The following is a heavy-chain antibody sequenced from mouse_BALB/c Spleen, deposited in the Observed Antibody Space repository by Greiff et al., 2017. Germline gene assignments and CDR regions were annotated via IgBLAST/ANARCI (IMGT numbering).Heavy chain of an antibody. CDR2: IWSGGST. D-gene: IGHD2-4*01. V-gene: IGHV2-2*02. Sequence: QVQLKQSGPGLVQPSQSLSITCTVSGFSLTSYGVHWVRQSPGKGLEWLGVIWSGGSTDYNAAFISRLSISKDNSKSQVFFKMNSLQANDTAIYYCARNGGITTRYYFDYWGQGTTLTVSS. J-gene: IGHJ2*01. CDR1: GFSLTSYG. CDR3: ARNGGITTRYYFDY.